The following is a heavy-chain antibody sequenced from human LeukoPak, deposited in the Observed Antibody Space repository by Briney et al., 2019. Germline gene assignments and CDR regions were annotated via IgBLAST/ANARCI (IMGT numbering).Heavy chain of an antibody. J-gene: IGHJ3*02. Sequence: GGSLRLSCAASGFTFDDYGMSWVRQAPGKGLEWVSGINWNGGSTGYADSVKGRFTISRDNAKNSLYLQMNSLRAEDTALYYCARRKAYGDHEGAFDIWGQGTMVTVSS. CDR1: GFTFDDYG. CDR3: ARRKAYGDHEGAFDI. CDR2: INWNGGST. D-gene: IGHD4-17*01. V-gene: IGHV3-20*04.